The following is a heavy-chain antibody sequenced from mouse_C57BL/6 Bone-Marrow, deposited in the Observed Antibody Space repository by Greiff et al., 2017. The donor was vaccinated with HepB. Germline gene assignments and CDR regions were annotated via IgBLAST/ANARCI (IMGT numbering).Heavy chain of an antibody. CDR2: IYPRSGNT. D-gene: IGHD1-1*01. Sequence: VQVVESGAELARPGASVKLSCKASGYTFTSYGISWVKQRTGQGLEWIGEIYPRSGNTYYNEKFKGKATLTADKSSSTAYMELRSLTSEDSAVYFCARSGITTVVATHWGQGTLVTVSA. CDR1: GYTFTSYG. CDR3: ARSGITTVVATH. V-gene: IGHV1-81*01. J-gene: IGHJ3*01.